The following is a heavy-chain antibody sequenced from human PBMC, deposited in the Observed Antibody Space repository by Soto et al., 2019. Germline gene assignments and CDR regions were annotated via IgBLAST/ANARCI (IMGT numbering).Heavy chain of an antibody. D-gene: IGHD5-18*01. CDR3: ATRGYSYGHNWFDP. J-gene: IGHJ5*02. CDR1: DFSFTSHG. CDR2: ISLYNGNT. V-gene: IGHV1-18*04. Sequence: ASVKVSCKAYDFSFTSHGISWVRQAPGQGLEWMGWISLYNGNTNYAQQFQGRVTMTTDTSTSTAYMELSSLRSEDTAVYYCATRGYSYGHNWFDPWGQGTLVTVSS.